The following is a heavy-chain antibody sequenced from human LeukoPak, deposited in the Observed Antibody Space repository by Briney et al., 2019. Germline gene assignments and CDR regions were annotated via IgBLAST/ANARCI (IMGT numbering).Heavy chain of an antibody. D-gene: IGHD2-2*01. CDR1: GFTLSSYW. J-gene: IGHJ4*02. V-gene: IGHV3-7*03. CDR2: IKQDRGEK. CDR3: ARGRYQLAY. Sequence: PGGSLRLSCAASGFTLSSYWMTWVRQAPGKGLEWVANIKQDRGEKYYVDSLKGRFTISGDNAKNSLYLQMNSLRAEDTAVYYCARGRYQLAYWGQGTLVTVSS.